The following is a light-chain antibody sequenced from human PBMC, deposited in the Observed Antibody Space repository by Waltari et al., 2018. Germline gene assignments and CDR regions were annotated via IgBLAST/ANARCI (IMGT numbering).Light chain of an antibody. CDR2: LGS. Sequence: DIVMTQSPLSLPVKPGEPASLSCRSSQSLLHSNGYNYLDWYLQRPGQSPQLLIFLGSDRASGVPDRFSGSGSGTDFTLKISRVDAEDIGLYFCMQALETPFTFGGGTKVEIK. J-gene: IGKJ4*01. CDR3: MQALETPFT. V-gene: IGKV2-28*01. CDR1: QSLLHSNGYNY.